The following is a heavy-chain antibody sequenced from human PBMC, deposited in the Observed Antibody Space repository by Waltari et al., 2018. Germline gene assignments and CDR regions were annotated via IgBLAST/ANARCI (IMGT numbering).Heavy chain of an antibody. CDR1: GFSFSTYW. Sequence: EVQLVESGGGLVQPGGSVRLSCAASGFSFSTYWMNWARQAPGEGLVWVSRIKSDGSTTAYADSVKGRFTTSRDNANNTLYLQMNSLRADDTAVYYCVRSAFLDVWGQGTTVTVSS. CDR2: IKSDGSTT. V-gene: IGHV3-74*01. D-gene: IGHD3-16*01. J-gene: IGHJ6*02. CDR3: VRSAFLDV.